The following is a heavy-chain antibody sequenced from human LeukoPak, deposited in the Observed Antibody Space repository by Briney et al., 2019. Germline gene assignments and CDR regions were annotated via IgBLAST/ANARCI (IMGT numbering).Heavy chain of an antibody. J-gene: IGHJ4*02. Sequence: ASVKVCCKASGYRFTGHYIHWVRQAPGQGLEWMGWINPDSGDTNHAQTFQGRVTMTRDTSISTVYLELSSLTSDDTAVYYCARDPVRGYYYGLEYYFDYWGQGTLVTVSS. CDR2: INPDSGDT. CDR3: ARDPVRGYYYGLEYYFDY. V-gene: IGHV1-2*02. CDR1: GYRFTGHY. D-gene: IGHD3-22*01.